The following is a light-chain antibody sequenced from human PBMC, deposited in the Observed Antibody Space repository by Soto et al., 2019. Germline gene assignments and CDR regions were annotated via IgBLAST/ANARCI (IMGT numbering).Light chain of an antibody. CDR3: QQYNNWPWT. V-gene: IGKV3-11*01. CDR1: QSVSTY. J-gene: IGKJ1*01. CDR2: DAS. Sequence: EIVVTQSPAALSLSPGDRATISCGASQSVSTYLAWYQQKPGQAPRLLIYDASNRATGIPARFSGSGSGTDFTLTISSLQSEDFAVYYCQQYNNWPWTFGQGTKVDNK.